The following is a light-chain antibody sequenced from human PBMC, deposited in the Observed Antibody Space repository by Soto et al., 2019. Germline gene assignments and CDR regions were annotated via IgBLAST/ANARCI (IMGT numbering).Light chain of an antibody. J-gene: IGKJ4*01. CDR2: HAS. CDR1: QSISNW. V-gene: IGKV1-5*01. CDR3: QQSYSAPLT. Sequence: DIQMTQSPSTLPASVGDRVTITCRASQSISNWLAWYPKKPGTAPKVMIYHASNLQSGVPSRFSGSGSGTDFNLTISSLQTEDFATYYGQQSYSAPLTFCGWTK.